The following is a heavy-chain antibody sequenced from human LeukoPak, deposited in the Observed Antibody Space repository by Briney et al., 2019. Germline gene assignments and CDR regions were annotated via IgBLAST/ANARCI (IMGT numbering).Heavy chain of an antibody. D-gene: IGHD2-21*02. J-gene: IGHJ5*02. V-gene: IGHV3-66*01. CDR3: ARDWCGGDCWFDP. CDR1: GSTVSSNY. CDR2: IYSGGST. Sequence: GGSLRLSCAASGSTVSSNYMSWVRQAPGKGLEWVSVIYSGGSTYYADSVKGRFTISRDNSKNTLYLQMNSLRAEDTAVYYCARDWCGGDCWFDPWGQGTLVTVSS.